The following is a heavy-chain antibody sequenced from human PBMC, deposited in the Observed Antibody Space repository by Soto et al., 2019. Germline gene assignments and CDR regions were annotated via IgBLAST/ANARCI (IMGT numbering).Heavy chain of an antibody. J-gene: IGHJ5*02. Sequence: GASVKVSCKASGYTFTSYGISWVRQAPGQGLEWMGWISAYNGNTNYAQKLQGRVTMTTDTSTSTAYMGLRSLRSDDTAVYYCAHWLVRGGYNWFEPWGQGTLVTVSS. CDR2: ISAYNGNT. D-gene: IGHD6-19*01. V-gene: IGHV1-18*01. CDR1: GYTFTSYG. CDR3: AHWLVRGGYNWFEP.